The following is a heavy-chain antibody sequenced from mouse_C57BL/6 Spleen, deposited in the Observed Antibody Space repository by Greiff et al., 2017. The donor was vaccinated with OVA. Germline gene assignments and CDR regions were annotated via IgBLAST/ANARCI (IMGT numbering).Heavy chain of an antibody. J-gene: IGHJ3*01. CDR1: GYTFTDYY. D-gene: IGHD2-14*01. CDR2: INPNNGGT. CDR3: ARGYVAY. Sequence: EVQLQQSGAELVKPGASVKLPCKASGYTFTDYYMDWVKQSHGLGLEWIGDINPNNGGTMYNEKFKGKATLTVDKSSSTAYMELRSLTSEDTAVYYWARGYVAYWGQGTLLTVSA. V-gene: IGHV1-18*01.